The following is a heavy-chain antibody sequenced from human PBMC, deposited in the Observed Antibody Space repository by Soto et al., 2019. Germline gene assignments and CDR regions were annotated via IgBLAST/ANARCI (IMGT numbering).Heavy chain of an antibody. V-gene: IGHV4-31*01. J-gene: IGHJ4*02. Sequence: SETLSLTCTVSGGSISSGGYYWSWIRQHPGKGQEWIGYIFYSGTTYYNPSLKSQVTISVDTSKNQFSLKLSSETTADTAVYYCARHWALGPPPDYWGQGTLVT. CDR1: GGSISSGGYY. CDR2: IFYSGTT. CDR3: ARHWALGPPPDY. D-gene: IGHD3-16*01.